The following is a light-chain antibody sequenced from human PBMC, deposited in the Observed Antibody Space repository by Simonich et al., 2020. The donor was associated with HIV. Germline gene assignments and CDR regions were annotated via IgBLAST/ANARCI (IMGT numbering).Light chain of an antibody. CDR1: IKNRNYI. Sequence: QPVLTQSSSASASLGSSVKLPCTLSIKNRNYIIAWHQQQPGKAPRHLMKLEGRGSYNKGSGVPDRFSGSSSGADRYLPISNLQSEDEADYYCETWDVNSWVFGGGTKLTVL. CDR3: ETWDVNSWV. V-gene: IGLV4-60*03. CDR2: LEGRGSY. J-gene: IGLJ3*02.